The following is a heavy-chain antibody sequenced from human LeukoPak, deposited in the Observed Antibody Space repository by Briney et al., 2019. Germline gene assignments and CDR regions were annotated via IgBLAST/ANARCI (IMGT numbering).Heavy chain of an antibody. V-gene: IGHV1-69*06. CDR2: IIPIFGTA. D-gene: IGHD3-10*01. J-gene: IGHJ5*02. Sequence: SVKVSCKASGGTFSSYAISWVRQAPGQGLEWMGGIIPIFGTANYAQKFQGRVTITADKSTSTAYMELSSLRSEDTAVYYCARNYYGSENNWFDPWGQGTLVTVSS. CDR1: GGTFSSYA. CDR3: ARNYYGSENNWFDP.